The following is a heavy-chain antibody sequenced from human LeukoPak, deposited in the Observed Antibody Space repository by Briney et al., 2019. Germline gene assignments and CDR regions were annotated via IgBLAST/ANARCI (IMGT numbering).Heavy chain of an antibody. V-gene: IGHV1-69*05. Sequence: SVKVSCKASGGTFSSYAISWVRQAPGQGLEWMGGIIPIFGTANYAQKFQGRVTITTDESTSTAYMELSSLRSEDTAVYYCAKDTVTTGKLEYYFDYWGQGTLVTVSS. D-gene: IGHD4-17*01. J-gene: IGHJ4*02. CDR1: GGTFSSYA. CDR2: IIPIFGTA. CDR3: AKDTVTTGKLEYYFDY.